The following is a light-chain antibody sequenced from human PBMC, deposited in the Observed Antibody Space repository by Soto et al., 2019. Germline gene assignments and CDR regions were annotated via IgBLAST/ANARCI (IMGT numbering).Light chain of an antibody. Sequence: DIQMTHSPSTLSGSVGDTVTITCRASQTISGWLAWYQQRPGKAPNLLIFDASTLESGVPSRFSGSGSGTTFTLTISGLQSDDFATYYCLQYNGYYRTFGQGTKVDIK. CDR1: QTISGW. CDR2: DAS. CDR3: LQYNGYYRT. J-gene: IGKJ1*01. V-gene: IGKV1-5*01.